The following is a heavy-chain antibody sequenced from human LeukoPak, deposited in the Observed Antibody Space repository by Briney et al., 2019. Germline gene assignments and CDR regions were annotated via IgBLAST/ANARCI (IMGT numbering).Heavy chain of an antibody. CDR1: GYTFTGYY. CDR2: INPNSGGT. D-gene: IGHD4-11*01. Sequence: ASVKVSCKASGYTFTGYYMHWVRQAPGQGLEWMGWINPNSGGTNYAQKFQGRVTMTRDTSISTAYMELSRLRSDDTAVYYCARVSGFDPRYSNYGDYWGQGTLVTVSS. J-gene: IGHJ4*02. V-gene: IGHV1-2*02. CDR3: ARVSGFDPRYSNYGDY.